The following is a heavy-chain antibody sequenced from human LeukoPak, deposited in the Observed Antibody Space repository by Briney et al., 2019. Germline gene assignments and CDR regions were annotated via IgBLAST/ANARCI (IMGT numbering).Heavy chain of an antibody. V-gene: IGHV4-59*08. J-gene: IGHJ4*02. Sequence: SETLSLTCTVSGGSMSPYHWGWIRQPPGKGLEWTGYIYYSGSTNYNPSLKSRVTISVDTSKNQFSLKLSSVTAADTAIYYCARAGSGRFDYGGQGTLVTVSS. CDR2: IYYSGST. CDR3: ARAGSGRFDY. CDR1: GGSMSPYH.